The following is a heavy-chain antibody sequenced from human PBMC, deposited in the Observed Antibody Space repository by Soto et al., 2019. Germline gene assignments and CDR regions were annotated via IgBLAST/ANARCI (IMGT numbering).Heavy chain of an antibody. Sequence: PGESLKISCKGSGYSFTNYWIAWVRQMPGKGLEWMGIIYPGDSDIRYSQSFQGQVTFSADKSISTAYLHWSSLKASDTAIYYCARLHYDSGGYYKEPYTRFDPWGQGTLVTVSS. CDR1: GYSFTNYW. J-gene: IGHJ5*02. CDR2: IYPGDSDI. D-gene: IGHD3-10*01. V-gene: IGHV5-51*01. CDR3: ARLHYDSGGYYKEPYTRFDP.